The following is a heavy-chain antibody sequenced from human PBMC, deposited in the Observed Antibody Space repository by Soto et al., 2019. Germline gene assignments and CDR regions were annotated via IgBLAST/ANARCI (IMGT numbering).Heavy chain of an antibody. CDR1: GYTFTSYG. D-gene: IGHD5-12*01. J-gene: IGHJ6*02. Sequence: QVQLVQSGGEVKKPGASVKLSCTASGYTFTSYGISWVRQAPGQGLEWMGWISAYNGKTNYAQNVQGRVTMTTDTPTRTAYMDLRSLRSDDTAVYYCARGGDVNYYLGMDVWGQGTTVTVSS. CDR3: ARGGDVNYYLGMDV. V-gene: IGHV1-18*01. CDR2: ISAYNGKT.